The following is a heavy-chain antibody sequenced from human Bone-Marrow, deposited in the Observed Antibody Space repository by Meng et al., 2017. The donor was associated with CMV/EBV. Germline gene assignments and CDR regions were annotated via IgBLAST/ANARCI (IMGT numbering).Heavy chain of an antibody. D-gene: IGHD5-18*01. V-gene: IGHV3-7*01. J-gene: IGHJ5*02. CDR2: IKPDEIEI. CDR3: ASLDTATFPGVAH. CDR1: GLNFNRW. Sequence: GESLKISCAASGLNFNRWMSWVRQAPGKGLEWVAMIKPDEIEIHYVDSVKGRFTISRDNAKKSLYLQMNSLRVEDTAVYFCASLDTATFPGVAHWGQGTRVTVYS.